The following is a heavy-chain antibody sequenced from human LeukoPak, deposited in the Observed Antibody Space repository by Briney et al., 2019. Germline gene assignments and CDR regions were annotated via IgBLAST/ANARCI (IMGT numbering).Heavy chain of an antibody. V-gene: IGHV1-69*06. CDR1: GGTFNSYA. CDR2: IIPIFGTA. J-gene: IGHJ6*02. D-gene: IGHD3/OR15-3a*01. Sequence: SVKVSCKASGGTFNSYAISWVRQAPGQGLEWMGGIIPIFGTANHAQKFQGRVTMTEDTSTDTAYMELSSLRSEDTAVYYCATIFGLLPYYGMDVWGQGTPVTVSS. CDR3: ATIFGLLPYYGMDV.